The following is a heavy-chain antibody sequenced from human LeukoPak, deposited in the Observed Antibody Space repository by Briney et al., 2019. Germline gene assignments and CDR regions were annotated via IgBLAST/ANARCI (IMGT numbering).Heavy chain of an antibody. CDR3: ARDSGGYGMDV. Sequence: GASVKVSCKASGYTFTSYYMHWARQAPGQGLEWMGIINPSGGSTSYAQKSQGRVTMTRDTSTSTVYMELSSLRSEDTAVYYCARDSGGYGMDVWGQGTTVTVSS. CDR1: GYTFTSYY. D-gene: IGHD3-10*01. CDR2: INPSGGST. V-gene: IGHV1-46*01. J-gene: IGHJ6*02.